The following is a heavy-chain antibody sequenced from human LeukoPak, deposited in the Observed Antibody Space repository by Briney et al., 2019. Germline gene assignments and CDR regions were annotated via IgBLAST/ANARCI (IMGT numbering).Heavy chain of an antibody. J-gene: IGHJ4*02. CDR1: GGSISSGDYY. CDR2: IYYHGST. D-gene: IGHD5-12*01. CDR3: ARDRRYSGYDAAFDY. V-gene: IGHV4-30-4*01. Sequence: TLSLTCTVSGGSISSGDYYWSWIRQAPGKGLEWTGYIYYHGSTYYHPSLKSLVTISVDTSKNQFSLKLSSLTAADTAVYYCARDRRYSGYDAAFDYWGRGTLVTVSS.